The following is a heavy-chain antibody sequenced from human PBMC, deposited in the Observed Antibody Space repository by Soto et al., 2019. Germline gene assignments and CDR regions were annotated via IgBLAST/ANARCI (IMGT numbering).Heavy chain of an antibody. J-gene: IGHJ4*02. D-gene: IGHD2-2*01. CDR2: ISYDGSNK. CDR1: GFTFSSYG. Sequence: GGSLRRSCAASGFTFSSYGMHWVRQAPGKGLEWVAVISYDGSNKYYADSVKGRFTISRDXSKNTLYLHLNRLRAEDTAVYYCAQERRPIVVVPAARDYSSSVRFDYCGQGTLVTVSS. V-gene: IGHV3-30*18. CDR3: AQERRPIVVVPAARDYSSSVRFDY.